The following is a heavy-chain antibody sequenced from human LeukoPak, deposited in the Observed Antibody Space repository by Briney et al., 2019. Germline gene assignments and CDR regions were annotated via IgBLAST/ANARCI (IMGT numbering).Heavy chain of an antibody. CDR2: ISSGGTIT. CDR1: RFNFSDHY. V-gene: IGHV3-11*01. D-gene: IGHD3-16*01. J-gene: IGHJ6*02. Sequence: GGSLRLSCVASRFNFSDHYMSWIRQAPGKGLEWVSYISSGGTITYHADSVKGRFTVSRDNAKKSLYLQMNSLRGEDTAVYYCARHHKYERNSYGMDAWGQGTTVTVSS. CDR3: ARHHKYERNSYGMDA.